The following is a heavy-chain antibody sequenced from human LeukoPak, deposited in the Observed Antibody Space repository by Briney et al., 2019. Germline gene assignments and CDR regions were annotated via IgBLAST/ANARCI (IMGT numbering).Heavy chain of an antibody. J-gene: IGHJ4*02. CDR3: SRDQTPYY. CDR2: IASKTYGGTA. Sequence: PGGSLRLSCAASGFSFSDYDMHWVRQAPGKGLEWVGFIASKTYGGTAEYAASVKGRFTISRDDSKSIAYLQMNSLKTEDTAVYFCSRDQTPYYWGQGTLVTVSS. V-gene: IGHV3-49*04. CDR1: GFSFSDYD.